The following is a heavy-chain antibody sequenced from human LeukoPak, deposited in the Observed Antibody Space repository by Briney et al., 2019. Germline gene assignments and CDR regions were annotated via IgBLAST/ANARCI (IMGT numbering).Heavy chain of an antibody. D-gene: IGHD3-3*01. CDR3: AGAYYDFWSGYPTGWFDP. CDR2: IYYSGST. Sequence: PSETLSLTSTVSGGSISSYYWSWIRQPPGKGLEGSGDIYYSGSTNYNPSLKRRVTISVDTSKHQFSLKLSSVTAADTAVYYCAGAYYDFWSGYPTGWFDPWGQGTLVTVSS. CDR1: GGSISSYY. J-gene: IGHJ5*02. V-gene: IGHV4-59*01.